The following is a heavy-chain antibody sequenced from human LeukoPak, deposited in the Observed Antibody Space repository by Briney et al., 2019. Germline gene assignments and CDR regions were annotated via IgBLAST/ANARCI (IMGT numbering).Heavy chain of an antibody. CDR3: ARDRWARYCSGGSCHYWFDP. D-gene: IGHD2-15*01. J-gene: IGHJ5*02. Sequence: ASVKVSCKASGYTFTGYYMHWVRQAPGQGLEWMGWINPNSVGTNYAQNLQGRVTMTRDTSISTAYMELSRLRSDDTAVYSCARDRWARYCSGGSCHYWFDPWGQGTLVTVSS. CDR1: GYTFTGYY. V-gene: IGHV1-2*02. CDR2: INPNSVGT.